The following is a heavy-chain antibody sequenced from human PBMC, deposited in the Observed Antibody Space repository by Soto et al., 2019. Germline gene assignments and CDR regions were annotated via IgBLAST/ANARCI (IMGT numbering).Heavy chain of an antibody. V-gene: IGHV3-11*04. CDR1: GFTFSGYY. J-gene: IGHJ4*02. D-gene: IGHD6-19*01. CDR2: FSSSGYTI. CDR3: AKDLEQWLVQGPGY. Sequence: PGGSLRLSCEASGFTFSGYYMTWIRQAPGKGPEWISYFSSSGYTIRYADSVEGRFTISRDNSKNTLYLQMNSLRAEDTAVYYCAKDLEQWLVQGPGYWGQGTLVTRLL.